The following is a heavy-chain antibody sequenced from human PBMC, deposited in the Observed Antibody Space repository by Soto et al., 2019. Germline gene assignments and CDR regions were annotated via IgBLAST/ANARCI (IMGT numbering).Heavy chain of an antibody. Sequence: TLSLTCTVSGGSISSGAYYWSWVRQHPGKGLEWIGFIYYSGSTYFSPSLKSRLTISVDTSKNQFSLKLSSVTAADTAMYYRARATLPALYAFDFWGQGTMVTVSS. CDR2: IYYSGST. V-gene: IGHV4-31*03. D-gene: IGHD1-26*01. CDR3: ARATLPALYAFDF. CDR1: GGSISSGAYY. J-gene: IGHJ3*01.